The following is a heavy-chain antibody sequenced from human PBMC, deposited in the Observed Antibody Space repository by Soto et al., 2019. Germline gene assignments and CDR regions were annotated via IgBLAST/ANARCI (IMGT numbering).Heavy chain of an antibody. Sequence: QLVQSGGGVVQAGRSLRLSCAASVFTFRTYGMHWVRQAPGKGLEWVAVISDDGKNKYNLASVEGRFTISRDNSKNMLFLQMYGLRTEDTAVYYCAKGGGYTSGTNDAFDFLGPGTMVTVSS. D-gene: IGHD5-12*01. J-gene: IGHJ3*01. CDR3: AKGGGYTSGTNDAFDF. CDR1: VFTFRTYG. V-gene: IGHV3-30*18. CDR2: ISDDGKNK.